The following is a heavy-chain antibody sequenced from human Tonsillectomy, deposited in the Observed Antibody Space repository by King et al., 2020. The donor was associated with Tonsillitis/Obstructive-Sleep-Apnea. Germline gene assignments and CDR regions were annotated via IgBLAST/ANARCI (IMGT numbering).Heavy chain of an antibody. Sequence: VQLVESGGGLVQSGGSLRLSCAASGFTFSNYGMTWVRQAPGKGLEWVSWMDVRAGSEHYADSVKGRFTISRENAKNSLFLQMNSLRDEDTAVYYCARDLVGVTSTDAFDIWGQGTMVTVSS. CDR1: GFTFSNYG. V-gene: IGHV3-48*02. CDR2: MDVRAGSE. D-gene: IGHD1-26*01. CDR3: ARDLVGVTSTDAFDI. J-gene: IGHJ3*02.